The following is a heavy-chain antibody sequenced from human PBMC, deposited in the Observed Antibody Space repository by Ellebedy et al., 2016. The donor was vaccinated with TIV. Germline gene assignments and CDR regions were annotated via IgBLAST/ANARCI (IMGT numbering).Heavy chain of an antibody. CDR1: GFTFSSYG. D-gene: IGHD6-19*01. Sequence: GESLKISCVVSGFTFSSYGMHWVRQAPGKGLEWVAVIWYDGSNEYYADSVKGRFTISRDNSKNTLYLQVNSLRAEDTAVYYCAKGGGWLYYFDYWGHGTLVTVSS. J-gene: IGHJ4*01. CDR3: AKGGGWLYYFDY. CDR2: IWYDGSNE. V-gene: IGHV3-33*06.